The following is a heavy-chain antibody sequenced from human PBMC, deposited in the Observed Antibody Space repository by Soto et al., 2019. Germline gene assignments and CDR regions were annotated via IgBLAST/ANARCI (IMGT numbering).Heavy chain of an antibody. V-gene: IGHV5-51*01. CDR1: GYRFSNYW. CDR3: ARHRVPGTAASGSDS. CDR2: IYPGDYGT. J-gene: IGHJ4*02. Sequence: PGQSLNVSCKGSGYRFSNYWIGWERQMPGKGLEWLGLIYPGDYGTRYSPSFQGQVTISADKSIRTAYVQWRSLKASDTATYYCARHRVPGTAASGSDSWGQGTLVTVSS. D-gene: IGHD6-13*01.